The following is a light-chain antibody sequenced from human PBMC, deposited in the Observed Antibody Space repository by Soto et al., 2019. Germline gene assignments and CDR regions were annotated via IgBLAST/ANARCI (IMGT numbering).Light chain of an antibody. CDR1: QSLLHSNGYNY. Sequence: DIVMTQSPLSLPVTPGEPASISCRSSQSLLHSNGYNYLDWYLQKPGQSPQLLIYLGSNRASGVPDRFSGSGSGTDFTLKISRVEAEDVGVYYCMQALQKCTFGQGTKLEIK. J-gene: IGKJ2*02. CDR2: LGS. CDR3: MQALQKCT. V-gene: IGKV2-28*01.